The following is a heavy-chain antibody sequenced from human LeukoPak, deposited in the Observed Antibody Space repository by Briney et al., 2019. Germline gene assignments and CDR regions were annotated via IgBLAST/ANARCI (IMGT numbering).Heavy chain of an antibody. CDR1: GYTFTSYD. Sequence: ASVKVSCKASGYTFTSYDINWVRQATGQGLEWMGWMNPNSGNTGYAQKFQGRVTMTRNTSISTAYMELSGLRSEDTAVYYCARAVQQLPYYYYYYYMDVWGKGTTVTVSS. CDR3: ARAVQQLPYYYYYYYMDV. D-gene: IGHD6-13*01. J-gene: IGHJ6*03. V-gene: IGHV1-8*01. CDR2: MNPNSGNT.